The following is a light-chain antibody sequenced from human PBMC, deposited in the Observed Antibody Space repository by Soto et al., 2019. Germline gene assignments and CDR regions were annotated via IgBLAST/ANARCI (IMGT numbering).Light chain of an antibody. CDR2: KTS. J-gene: IGKJ1*01. V-gene: IGKV1-5*03. Sequence: IQMTQSPSTLSASVGDTVTITCRASESIYSWLAWYKQIPGKAPQILMYKTSTLQTGVPSRFSGSGSGAEYTLTISSLQPDDFATYYCQEYNTNSRTFGQGTRVENK. CDR1: ESIYSW. CDR3: QEYNTNSRT.